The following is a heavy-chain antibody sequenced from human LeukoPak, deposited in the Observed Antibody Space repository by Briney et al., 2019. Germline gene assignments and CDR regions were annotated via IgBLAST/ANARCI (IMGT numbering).Heavy chain of an antibody. CDR2: INPSSGGT. CDR1: GYSFTDYY. J-gene: IGHJ5*02. CDR3: ARADRLHGGPYLIGP. V-gene: IGHV1-2*02. Sequence: ASVKVSCKTSGYSFTDYYMHWVRQAPGQELEWMGWINPSSGGTSSAQKFQGRVTMTRDTSISTVYMEVSWLTSDDTAIYYCARADRLHGGPYLIGPWGQGTLVTVSS. D-gene: IGHD2-21*01.